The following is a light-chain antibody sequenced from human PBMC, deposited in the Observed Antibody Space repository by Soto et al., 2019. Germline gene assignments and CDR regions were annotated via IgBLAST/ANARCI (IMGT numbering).Light chain of an antibody. CDR2: EAS. CDR1: QSISRY. V-gene: IGKV1-5*03. Sequence: DIQMTQSPSTLSASVGDRVTITCRASQSISRYLAWYQQKPGKAPKLLIYEASSLKSGVPSRFSGSGSGTEFTLTISSLQPDDFATYYCQQYNSYSPYTFGQGTKLEIK. J-gene: IGKJ2*01. CDR3: QQYNSYSPYT.